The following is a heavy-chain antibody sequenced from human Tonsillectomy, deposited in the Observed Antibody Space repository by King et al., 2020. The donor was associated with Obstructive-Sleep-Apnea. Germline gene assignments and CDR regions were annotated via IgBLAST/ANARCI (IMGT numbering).Heavy chain of an antibody. CDR1: GFTFSDYD. Sequence: VQLVESGGGVVQPGGSLRLSCEASGFTFSDYDMHWVRQVIGKGLEWVSVFGTAGETYYADSVKGRFPISRDNAKNSLYLQMNSLRAGDTAVYYCTRGGAVGTSGECDLWGQGILVTVSS. D-gene: IGHD1-1*01. CDR2: FGTAGET. CDR3: TRGGAVGTSGECDL. V-gene: IGHV3-13*04. J-gene: IGHJ4*02.